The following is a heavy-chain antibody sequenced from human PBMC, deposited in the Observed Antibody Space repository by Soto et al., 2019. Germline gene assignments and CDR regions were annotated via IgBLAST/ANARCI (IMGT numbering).Heavy chain of an antibody. D-gene: IGHD2-15*01. V-gene: IGHV3-30*18. CDR2: ISYDGSNK. J-gene: IGHJ1*01. CDR3: AKDLYCSGGSCYSPEYFQH. CDR1: GFTFSSYG. Sequence: PGGSLRLSCAASGFTFSSYGMHWVRQAPGKGLEWVAVISYDGSNKYYADSVKGRFTISRDNSKNTLYLQMNSLRAEDTAVYYCAKDLYCSGGSCYSPEYFQHWGQGTLVTVSS.